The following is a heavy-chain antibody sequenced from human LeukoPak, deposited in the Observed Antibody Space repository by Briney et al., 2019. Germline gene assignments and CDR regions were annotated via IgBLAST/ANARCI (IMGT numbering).Heavy chain of an antibody. CDR3: ARAVKWELLDYGMDV. D-gene: IGHD1-26*01. J-gene: IGHJ6*02. CDR1: GYTFTSYY. V-gene: IGHV1-46*01. CDR2: INPSGGST. Sequence: ASVKVSCKASGYTFTSYYMHWVRQAPGQGLEWVGIINPSGGSTSYAQKFQGRVTMTRDTSTSTVYMGLSSLRSEDTAVYYCARAVKWELLDYGMDVWAKGPRSPSP.